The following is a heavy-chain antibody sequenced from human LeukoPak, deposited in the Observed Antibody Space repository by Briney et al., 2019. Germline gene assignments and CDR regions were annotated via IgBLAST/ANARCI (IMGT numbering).Heavy chain of an antibody. J-gene: IGHJ4*02. CDR2: INHSGST. D-gene: IGHD4-17*01. Sequence: SETLSLTCAVYGGSFSGYYWSWIRQPPGKGLEWIGEINHSGSTNYNPSLKSRVTMSVDKSKNQFSLKVNSVTAADTAVYYCARMHGDYRDSLGQGTLVTVSS. V-gene: IGHV4-34*01. CDR3: ARMHGDYRDS. CDR1: GGSFSGYY.